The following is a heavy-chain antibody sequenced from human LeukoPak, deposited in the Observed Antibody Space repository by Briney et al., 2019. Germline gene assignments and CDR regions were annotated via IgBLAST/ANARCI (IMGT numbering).Heavy chain of an antibody. D-gene: IGHD5-12*01. CDR1: GYTFTSYD. CDR2: MNPNSGNT. CDR3: ARFGYVFPRYYYYGMDV. Sequence: ASVKVSCKASGYTFTSYDINWVRQATGQGLGWMGWMNPNSGNTGYAQKFQGRVSMTSNTSISTAYMELSSLRSEDTAVYYCARFGYVFPRYYYYGMDVWGQGTTVTVSS. V-gene: IGHV1-8*01. J-gene: IGHJ6*02.